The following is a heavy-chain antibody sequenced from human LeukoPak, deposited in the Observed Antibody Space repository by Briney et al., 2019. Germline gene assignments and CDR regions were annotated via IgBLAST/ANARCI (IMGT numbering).Heavy chain of an antibody. Sequence: GGTLRLSCAASGFTFSSYGMSWVRQAPGKGLEWVSAISGSGGSTYYADSVKGRFTISRDNARNSLYLQMNSLRAEDTAVYYCARAYYDFWSGYYGPPDAFDIWGQGTMVTVSS. D-gene: IGHD3-3*01. CDR2: ISGSGGST. CDR1: GFTFSSYG. CDR3: ARAYYDFWSGYYGPPDAFDI. V-gene: IGHV3-23*01. J-gene: IGHJ3*02.